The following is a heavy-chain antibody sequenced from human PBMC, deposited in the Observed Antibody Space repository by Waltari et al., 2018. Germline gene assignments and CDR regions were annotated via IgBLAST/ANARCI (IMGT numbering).Heavy chain of an antibody. CDR2: IYYSGGT. CDR1: GGSISSSSYY. CDR3: ARAGDYDSSDPPIPPAFDY. J-gene: IGHJ4*02. D-gene: IGHD3-22*01. V-gene: IGHV4-39*07. Sequence: QLQLQESGPGLVKPSETLSLTCTVSGGSISSSSYYWGWIRQPPGKGLEWIGSIYYSGGTYYNPSLKSRVTISVDTSKNQFSLKLSSVTAADTAVYYCARAGDYDSSDPPIPPAFDYWGQGTLVTISS.